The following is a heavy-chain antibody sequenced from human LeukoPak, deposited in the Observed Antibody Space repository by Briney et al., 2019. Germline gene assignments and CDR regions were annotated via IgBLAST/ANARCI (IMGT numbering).Heavy chain of an antibody. CDR3: ARDQNYYDSSGYSYHWYFDL. V-gene: IGHV3-11*01. Sequence: PGGSLRLSCEASGFTFRDYYMTWIRQAPGKGLEWISDISTTGYSTHHGDSARGRFTVSRDNAKNSLYLEMNDLSAEDTAVYYCARDQNYYDSSGYSYHWYFDLWGRGTQVIVSS. CDR1: GFTFRDYY. J-gene: IGHJ2*01. D-gene: IGHD3-22*01. CDR2: ISTTGYST.